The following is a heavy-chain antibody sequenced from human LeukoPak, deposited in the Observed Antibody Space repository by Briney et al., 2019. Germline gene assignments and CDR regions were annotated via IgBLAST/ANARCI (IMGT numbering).Heavy chain of an antibody. D-gene: IGHD3-16*01. CDR1: GITVSVNY. Sequence: GGSLRLSCAASGITVSVNYMSWVRQAPGKGLEWVSVIYSGENTYYADSVKGRFTISRDNAKNSLCLQMNSLRAEDTAVYYCARLVWGGGSLDAFDIWGQGTMVTVSS. V-gene: IGHV3-53*01. CDR3: ARLVWGGGSLDAFDI. J-gene: IGHJ3*02. CDR2: IYSGENT.